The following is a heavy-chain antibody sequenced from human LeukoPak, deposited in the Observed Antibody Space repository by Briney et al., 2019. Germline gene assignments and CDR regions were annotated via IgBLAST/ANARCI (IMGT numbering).Heavy chain of an antibody. CDR1: GGTFRSYA. Sequence: ASVKVSCKASGGTFRSYAISWVRQAPGQGLEWMGGIIPIFGTANYAQKFQGRVTITADESTSTAYMELRSLRSDDTAVYYCASDKVDRSSGTGGPGDYWGQGTLVTVSS. J-gene: IGHJ4*02. CDR2: IIPIFGTA. D-gene: IGHD3-10*01. V-gene: IGHV1-69*13. CDR3: ASDKVDRSSGTGGPGDY.